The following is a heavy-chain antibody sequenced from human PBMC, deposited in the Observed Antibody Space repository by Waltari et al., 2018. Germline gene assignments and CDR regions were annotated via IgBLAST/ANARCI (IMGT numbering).Heavy chain of an antibody. CDR3: AKVLPGGFYFDY. CDR1: GFTFQSYG. J-gene: IGHJ4*02. V-gene: IGHV3-30*02. Sequence: QVQLVESGGGVVQPGESLRLFCAASGFTFQSYGLPWVRQAPGKGLEWLEFIRLDGSNKYYADSVKGRFTISRDNSKNTLFLQMNSLRAEDTAVYYCAKVLPGGFYFDYWGQGTLVTVSS. CDR2: IRLDGSNK. D-gene: IGHD3-10*01.